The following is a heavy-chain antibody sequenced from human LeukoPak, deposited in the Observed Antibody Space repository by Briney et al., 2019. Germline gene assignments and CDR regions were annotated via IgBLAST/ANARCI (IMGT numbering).Heavy chain of an antibody. CDR1: GFTFSSYA. D-gene: IGHD6-19*01. Sequence: PGGSLRLSCAAFGFTFSSYAMSWVRQAPGKGLEWVSAISGSGGSTYYADSVKGRSTISRDNSKNTLYLQMNSLRAEDTAVYYCAKDPRWLIAVAGTDAFDIWGQGTMVTVSS. CDR2: ISGSGGST. V-gene: IGHV3-23*01. J-gene: IGHJ3*02. CDR3: AKDPRWLIAVAGTDAFDI.